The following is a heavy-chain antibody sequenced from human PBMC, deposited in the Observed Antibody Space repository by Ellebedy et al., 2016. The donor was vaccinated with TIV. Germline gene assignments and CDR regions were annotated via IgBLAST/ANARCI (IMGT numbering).Heavy chain of an antibody. J-gene: IGHJ4*02. CDR2: IKQDGSEK. V-gene: IGHV3-7*01. Sequence: GGSLRLSCAASGFTFSNYWMTWVRQAPGKGLEWVANIKQDGSEKYYVDSVKGRFSISRDNARNSLFLQMNSLSPEETAVYYCARDGGSGSYWEGFDYWGQGTLVTVSS. CDR3: ARDGGSGSYWEGFDY. CDR1: GFTFSNYW. D-gene: IGHD3-10*01.